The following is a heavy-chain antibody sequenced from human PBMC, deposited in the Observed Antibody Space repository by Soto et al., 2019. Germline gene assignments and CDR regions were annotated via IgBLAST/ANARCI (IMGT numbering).Heavy chain of an antibody. Sequence: SVKVSCKASGGTFSSYTISWVRQAPGQGLEWMGGIIPIFGTANYAQKFQGRVTITADESTSTAYMELSSLRSEDTAVYYCAQNRDNYYDSSGYYSLFYKWFDPWGQGTLVTVSS. V-gene: IGHV1-69*13. J-gene: IGHJ5*02. CDR2: IIPIFGTA. CDR3: AQNRDNYYDSSGYYSLFYKWFDP. CDR1: GGTFSSYT. D-gene: IGHD3-22*01.